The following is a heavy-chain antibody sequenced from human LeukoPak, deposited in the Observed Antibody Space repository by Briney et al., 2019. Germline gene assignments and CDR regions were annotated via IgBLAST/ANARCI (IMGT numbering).Heavy chain of an antibody. CDR1: GGSFSGYY. CDR3: ARGTLYYDILTGWQRYFDY. D-gene: IGHD3-9*01. CDR2: INHSGST. V-gene: IGHV4-34*01. Sequence: SETLSLTCAVYGGSFSGYYWSWIRQPPGKGLEWIGEINHSGSTNYNPSLKSRVTISVDTSKNQFSLKLSSVTAADTAVYYCARGTLYYDILTGWQRYFDYWGQGTLVTVSS. J-gene: IGHJ4*02.